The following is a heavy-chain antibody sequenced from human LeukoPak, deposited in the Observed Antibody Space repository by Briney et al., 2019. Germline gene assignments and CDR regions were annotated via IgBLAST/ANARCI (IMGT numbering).Heavy chain of an antibody. V-gene: IGHV1-46*01. J-gene: IGHJ6*03. D-gene: IGHD3-10*01. CDR1: GGTFSSYA. Sequence: GSSVKVSCKASGGTFSSYAISWVRQAPGQGLEWMGIINPSGGSTSYARKFQGRVTMTRDMSTSTVYMELSSLRSEDTAVYYCARGGYGSGSYPHYYYYYMDVWGKGTTVTVSS. CDR2: INPSGGST. CDR3: ARGGYGSGSYPHYYYYYMDV.